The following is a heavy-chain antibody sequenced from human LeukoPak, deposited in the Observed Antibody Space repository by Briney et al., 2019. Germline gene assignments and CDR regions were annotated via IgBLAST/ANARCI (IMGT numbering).Heavy chain of an antibody. CDR1: GGSISNTNW. V-gene: IGHV4-4*02. J-gene: IGHJ4*02. CDR2: VNLQGST. D-gene: IGHD3-10*01. Sequence: SETLSLTCGVSGGSISNTNWWTWVRQPPGKGLEWIGEVNLQGSTNHNPSPKSRVAISVDTSKNQFSLKLSSVTAADTAVYYCARDNCVRGVTVFDYWGQGTLVTVSS. CDR3: ARDNCVRGVTVFDY.